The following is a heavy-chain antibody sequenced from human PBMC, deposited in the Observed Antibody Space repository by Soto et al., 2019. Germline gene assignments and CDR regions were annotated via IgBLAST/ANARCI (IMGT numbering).Heavy chain of an antibody. D-gene: IGHD1-20*01. Sequence: YGPTLVNPTETLTLTCTVSGFSLSNARMGVSWIRQPPGKALEWLAHIFSNDEKFYSPSLKTRLTISQDTSKSQVVLIMNNMDPGDTATYYCARIRLPVPPIRWLDPWGQGILVTLFS. J-gene: IGHJ5*02. V-gene: IGHV2-26*01. CDR3: ARIRLPVPPIRWLDP. CDR1: GFSLSNARMG. CDR2: IFSNDEK.